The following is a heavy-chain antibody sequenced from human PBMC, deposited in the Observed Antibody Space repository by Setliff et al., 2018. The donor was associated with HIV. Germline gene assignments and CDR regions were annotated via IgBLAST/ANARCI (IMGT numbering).Heavy chain of an antibody. D-gene: IGHD2-15*01. CDR2: VAPEDGET. V-gene: IGHV1-69-2*01. CDR3: ATDACTIDACYSSGGP. J-gene: IGHJ5*02. CDR1: GYTFIDYN. Sequence: ASVKVSCKASGYTFIDYNIHWVQQAPGKGLEWMGRVAPEDGETIYAEKFRGRVTITADTSTDTAYLKLSSLRSEDTAVYYCATDACTIDACYSSGGPWGQGTLVTVSS.